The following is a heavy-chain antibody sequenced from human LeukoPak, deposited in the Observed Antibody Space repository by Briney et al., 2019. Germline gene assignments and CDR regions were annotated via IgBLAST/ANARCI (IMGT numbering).Heavy chain of an antibody. CDR3: ARSETEYSSGSTTKFDYYGMDV. CDR1: GFTFSSYA. D-gene: IGHD6-19*01. CDR2: ISYDGSNK. V-gene: IGHV3-30-3*01. J-gene: IGHJ6*02. Sequence: GRSLRLSCAASGFTFSSYAMHWVRQAPGKGLEWVAVISYDGSNKYYADSVKGRFTISRDNSKNTLYLQMNSLRAEDTAVYYCARSETEYSSGSTTKFDYYGMDVWGQGTTVTVSS.